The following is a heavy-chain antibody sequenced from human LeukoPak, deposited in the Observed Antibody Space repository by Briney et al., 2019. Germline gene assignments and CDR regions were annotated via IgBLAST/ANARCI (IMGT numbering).Heavy chain of an antibody. J-gene: IGHJ4*02. CDR1: GYTFTGYY. D-gene: IGHD2/OR15-2a*01. CDR3: ASGVLRWGSSFDY. V-gene: IGHV1-2*06. CDR2: INPNSGGT. Sequence: ASVKVSCKASGYTFTGYYMHWVRQAPGQGLEWVGRINPNSGGTNYAQKFQGRVTMTRDTSISTAYMELSRLRSDDTAVYYCASGVLRWGSSFDYWGQGTLVTVSS.